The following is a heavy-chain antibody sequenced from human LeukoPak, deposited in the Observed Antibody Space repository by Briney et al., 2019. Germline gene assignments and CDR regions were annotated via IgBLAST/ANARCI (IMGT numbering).Heavy chain of an antibody. D-gene: IGHD5-24*01. CDR1: GFTFSSHT. CDR2: ISSSGNNA. CDR3: AKDIQLST. Sequence: PGGSLRLSCAASGFTFSSHTMSWVRQAPGKGLEWVSLISSSGNNAYYADSVKGRFTISRDNSKNTLSLQMNSLRVEDTAIYYCAKDIQLSTWGLGTMVTVSS. V-gene: IGHV3-23*01. J-gene: IGHJ3*01.